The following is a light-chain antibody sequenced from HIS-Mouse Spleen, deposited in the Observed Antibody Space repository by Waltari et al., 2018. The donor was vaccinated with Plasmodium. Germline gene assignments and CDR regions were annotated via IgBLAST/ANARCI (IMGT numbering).Light chain of an antibody. CDR1: QGISSY. Sequence: AIRMTQSPSSFSASTGDRVTITCRVSQGISSYLDWYQQKPGKAPKLLIYAASTLQSGVPSRFSGSGSGTDFTLTISCLQSEDFATYYCQQYYSYLLTFGGGTKVEIK. J-gene: IGKJ4*01. CDR3: QQYYSYLLT. V-gene: IGKV1-8*01. CDR2: AAS.